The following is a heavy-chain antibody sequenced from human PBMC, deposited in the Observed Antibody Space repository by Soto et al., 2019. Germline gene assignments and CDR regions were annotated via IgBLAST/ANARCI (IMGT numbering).Heavy chain of an antibody. CDR3: ARDKSPAAIGYWFDP. J-gene: IGHJ5*02. CDR2: IIPIFGTA. D-gene: IGHD2-2*01. CDR1: GGTFSSYA. V-gene: IGHV1-69*13. Sequence: SVKVSCKASGGTFSSYAISWVRQAPGQGLEWMGGIIPIFGTANYAQKFQGRVTITADESTSTAYMELSSLRSEDTAVYYCARDKSPAAIGYWFDPWGQGTLVTVSS.